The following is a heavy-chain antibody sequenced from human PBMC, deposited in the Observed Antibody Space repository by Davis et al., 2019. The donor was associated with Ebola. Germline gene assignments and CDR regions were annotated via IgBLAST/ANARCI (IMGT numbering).Heavy chain of an antibody. D-gene: IGHD6-13*01. Sequence: ASVKVSCKASGYTFTSYGISWVRQAPGQGLEWMGWINPHNGNTNYAQNVQGRVTMTTDTSTSTAYMEVGSLRSDDTAVYYCARAHHLIAAAGGDYYYGMDVWGKGTTVTVSS. V-gene: IGHV1-18*04. CDR3: ARAHHLIAAAGGDYYYGMDV. CDR2: INPHNGNT. J-gene: IGHJ6*04. CDR1: GYTFTSYG.